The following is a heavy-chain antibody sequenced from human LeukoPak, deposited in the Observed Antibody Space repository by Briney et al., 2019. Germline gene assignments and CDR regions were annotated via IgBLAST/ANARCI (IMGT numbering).Heavy chain of an antibody. J-gene: IGHJ4*02. D-gene: IGHD2-15*01. Sequence: ASVKVSCKASGYTFRQYSISWVRQAPGQGLEWMGWISAYNGNTNYAQKFQGRVTITADKSTSTAYMELSSLRSDDTAVYYCARDPSQLLLKGLDYWGQGTLVTVSS. CDR1: GYTFRQYS. V-gene: IGHV1-18*01. CDR3: ARDPSQLLLKGLDY. CDR2: ISAYNGNT.